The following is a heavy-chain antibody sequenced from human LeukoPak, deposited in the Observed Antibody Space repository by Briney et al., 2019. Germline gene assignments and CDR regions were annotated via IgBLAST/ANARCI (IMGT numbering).Heavy chain of an antibody. D-gene: IGHD3-10*01. J-gene: IGHJ4*02. V-gene: IGHV3-48*04. CDR3: ARVVHYGSGPAVG. CDR1: GFTFSSYS. CDR2: ISSSGDTI. Sequence: PGGSLRLSCAASGFTFSSYSMNWVRQAPGKGLEWVSYISSSGDTIYYADSVKGRFTISRNNAKNSVHLQMNSLRAEDTAVYYCARVVHYGSGPAVGWGQGTLVTVSS.